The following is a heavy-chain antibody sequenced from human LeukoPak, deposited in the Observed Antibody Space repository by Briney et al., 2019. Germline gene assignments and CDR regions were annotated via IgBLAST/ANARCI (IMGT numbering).Heavy chain of an antibody. CDR1: GYTFTSYY. CDR2: INPSGGST. V-gene: IGHV1-46*01. D-gene: IGHD4-23*01. CDR3: ARGTNYGGRTNLFDY. Sequence: ASVKVSCKASGYTFTSYYMHWVRQAPGQGLEWMGIINPSGGSTSYAQKFQGRVTMTRDTSTSTVYMELSSLRAEDTAVYYCARGTNYGGRTNLFDYWGQGTLVTVSP. J-gene: IGHJ4*02.